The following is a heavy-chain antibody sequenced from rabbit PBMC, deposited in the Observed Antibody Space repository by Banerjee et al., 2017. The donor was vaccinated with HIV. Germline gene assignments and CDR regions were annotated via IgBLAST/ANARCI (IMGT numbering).Heavy chain of an antibody. CDR3: ARDDGSGWDYYFTL. D-gene: IGHD4-2*01. CDR2: IDTGDGGS. V-gene: IGHV1S40*01. CDR1: GFSFSSALP. Sequence: QSLEESGGDLVKPGASLTLTCKTSGFSFSSALPMCWVRQAPGKGLEWIASIDTGDGGSYYASWAKGRFTISKTSSTTVTLQMTSLTAADTATYFCARDDGSGWDYYFTLWGQGTLVTVS. J-gene: IGHJ4*01.